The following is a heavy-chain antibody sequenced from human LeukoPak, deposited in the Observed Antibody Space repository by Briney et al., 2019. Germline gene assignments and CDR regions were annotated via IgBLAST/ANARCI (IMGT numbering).Heavy chain of an antibody. J-gene: IGHJ4*02. CDR2: IGYDGRNK. CDR3: AKDAAPFIAAAGTEGCYFDY. D-gene: IGHD6-13*01. V-gene: IGHV3-30*02. CDR1: GFTFSSYG. Sequence: GGSLRLSCAASGFTFSSYGIHWVRQAPGKGLEWVTFIGYDGRNKYYADSVKGRFTISRDNSKNTLYLQMNSLRAEDTAVYYCAKDAAPFIAAAGTEGCYFDYWGQGTLVTVSS.